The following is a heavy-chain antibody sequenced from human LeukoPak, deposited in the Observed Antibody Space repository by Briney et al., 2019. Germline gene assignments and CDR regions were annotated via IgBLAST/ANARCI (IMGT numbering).Heavy chain of an antibody. J-gene: IGHJ2*01. CDR1: GFTFSSYT. CDR2: ISSTSSYI. V-gene: IGHV3-21*01. CDR3: ARTSSGWAPPQPAWYFDL. D-gene: IGHD6-19*01. Sequence: PGGSLRLSCAASGFTFSSYTMNWVRQAPGKGQEWVSYISSTSSYINYADSVKGRFTTSRDNAKNSLYLQMNSLRAEDTAVYYCARTSSGWAPPQPAWYFDLWGRGTLVTVSS.